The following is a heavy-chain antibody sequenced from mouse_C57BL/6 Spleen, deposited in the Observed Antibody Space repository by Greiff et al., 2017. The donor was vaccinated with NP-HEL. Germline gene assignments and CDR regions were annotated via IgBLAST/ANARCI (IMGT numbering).Heavy chain of an antibody. D-gene: IGHD1-1*02. CDR1: GYTFTSYW. J-gene: IGHJ2*01. V-gene: IGHV1-72*01. CDR3: ASVIWGLDDFNY. CDR2: IAPNSGGT. Sequence: QVQLQQPGAELVKPGASVKLSCKASGYTFTSYWMHWVKQRPGRGLEWIGRIAPNSGGTKYNEKFKSKATLTVDKPSSTAYMQLSSLTSEDSAVYYCASVIWGLDDFNYWGQGTTLTVSS.